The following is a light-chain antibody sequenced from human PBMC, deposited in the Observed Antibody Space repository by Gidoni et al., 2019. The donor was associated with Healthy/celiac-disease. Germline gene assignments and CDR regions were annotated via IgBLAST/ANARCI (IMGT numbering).Light chain of an antibody. V-gene: IGKV1-39*01. CDR2: AAS. Sequence: DIQMTQSPSSLSASVGDRVSITGRASQSISSYLNWYQQKPGKAPKLLIYAASSLQSGVPSRFRGSGSGTDFTLTISSLQPEDFATYYCQQNYSTSVTFGGGTKVEIK. CDR3: QQNYSTSVT. CDR1: QSISSY. J-gene: IGKJ4*01.